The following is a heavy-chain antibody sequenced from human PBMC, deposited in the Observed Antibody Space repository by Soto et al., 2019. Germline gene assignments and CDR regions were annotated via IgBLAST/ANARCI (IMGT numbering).Heavy chain of an antibody. D-gene: IGHD3-3*01. Sequence: QVQLVQSGAEVKKPGSSVKVSCKASGGTFSTHAISWVRQAPGQGLEWLGGSIPTLGTPNYAQKFQGRVTVTADEYTSTAYMELSRLTSEDTAVYYCARAVFRSGYYGCYYGMDVWGQGTAVNV. CDR3: ARAVFRSGYYGCYYGMDV. CDR1: GGTFSTHA. V-gene: IGHV1-69*01. CDR2: SIPTLGTP. J-gene: IGHJ6*02.